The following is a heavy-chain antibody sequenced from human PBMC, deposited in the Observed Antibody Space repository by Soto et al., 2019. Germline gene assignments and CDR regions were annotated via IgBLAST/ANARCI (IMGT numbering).Heavy chain of an antibody. CDR3: TRDASRDSSARGWFDP. CDR1: GSTFRSFT. J-gene: IGHJ5*02. CDR2: ISSNSAYI. V-gene: IGHV3-21*01. D-gene: IGHD6-13*01. Sequence: GGSLRLSCAASGSTFRSFTMNWVRQAPGKGLEWVSTISSNSAYIYYTDALRGRFTISRDNAKNSLHLQMNSLRAEDTAVYYCTRDASRDSSARGWFDPWGPGTLVTVYS.